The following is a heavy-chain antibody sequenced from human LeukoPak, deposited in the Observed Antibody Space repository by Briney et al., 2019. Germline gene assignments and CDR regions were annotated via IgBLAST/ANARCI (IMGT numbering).Heavy chain of an antibody. D-gene: IGHD2-2*02. CDR3: ARRSYHLLYGYYYYYMDV. Sequence: KPSETLSLTCAVYGGSLSGYYWSWIRQSPEKGLEWIAQINHSGNINYNPSLQSRLTISVDTSKSQFSLMLRSVTVADTAVYYCARRSYHLLYGYYYYYMDVWGKGTPVTVSS. CDR1: GGSLSGYY. CDR2: INHSGNI. J-gene: IGHJ6*03. V-gene: IGHV4-34*01.